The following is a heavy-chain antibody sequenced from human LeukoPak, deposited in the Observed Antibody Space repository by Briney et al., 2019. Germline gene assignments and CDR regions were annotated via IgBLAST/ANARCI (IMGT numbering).Heavy chain of an antibody. CDR1: GFTFSSYA. CDR2: ISYDGSNK. D-gene: IGHD1-26*01. V-gene: IGHV3-30-3*01. CDR3: VRDPTEWELLNYFDY. Sequence: GGSLRLSCAASGFTFSSYAMHWVRQAPGKGLEWVAVISYDGSNKYYADSVKGRFTISRDNSKNTLYLQMNSLRAEDTAVYYCVRDPTEWELLNYFDYWGQGTLVTVSS. J-gene: IGHJ4*02.